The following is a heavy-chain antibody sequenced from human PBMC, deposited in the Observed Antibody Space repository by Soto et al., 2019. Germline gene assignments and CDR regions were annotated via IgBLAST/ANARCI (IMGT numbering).Heavy chain of an antibody. D-gene: IGHD3-3*01. V-gene: IGHV4-59*01. J-gene: IGHJ5*02. Sequence: QVQLQESGPGLVKPSETLSLTCTVSGGSISSYYWSWIRQPPGKGLEWIGYIYYSGSTNYNPSLKSRVTISVDTSKNQFSLKLSSVTAADTAEYYCAGLGTFDFWSGYWGDNWFDPWGQGTLVTVSS. CDR3: AGLGTFDFWSGYWGDNWFDP. CDR1: GGSISSYY. CDR2: IYYSGST.